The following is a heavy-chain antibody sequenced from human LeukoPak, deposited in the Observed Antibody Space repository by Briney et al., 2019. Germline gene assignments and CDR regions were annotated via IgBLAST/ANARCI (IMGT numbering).Heavy chain of an antibody. D-gene: IGHD1-26*01. J-gene: IGHJ6*03. V-gene: IGHV3-NL1*01. CDR2: MYSGGTI. Sequence: GGSLRLSCAASGFTFSSYGMHWVRQAPGKGLEWVSVMYSGGTIYYADSVKGRFTISRDNSKDTLYLQMNSLRDEDTAVYYCAGYSGTYPYYMDVWGKGTTVTISS. CDR1: GFTFSSYG. CDR3: AGYSGTYPYYMDV.